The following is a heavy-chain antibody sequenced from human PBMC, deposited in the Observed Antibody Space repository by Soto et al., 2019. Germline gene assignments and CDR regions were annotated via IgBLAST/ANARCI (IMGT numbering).Heavy chain of an antibody. CDR3: ARDPDDYCRSTSCQGWFDP. V-gene: IGHV3-33*01. D-gene: IGHD2-2*01. CDR1: GFTFSSYG. CDR2: IWYDGSNK. J-gene: IGHJ5*02. Sequence: QVQLVESGGGVVQPGRSLRLSCAASGFTFSSYGMHWVRQAPGKGLEWVAVIWYDGSNKYYADSVKGRFTISRDNSKNPLYLQMDRLRAEETAGYYCARDPDDYCRSTSCQGWFDPWGQGTLVTVSS.